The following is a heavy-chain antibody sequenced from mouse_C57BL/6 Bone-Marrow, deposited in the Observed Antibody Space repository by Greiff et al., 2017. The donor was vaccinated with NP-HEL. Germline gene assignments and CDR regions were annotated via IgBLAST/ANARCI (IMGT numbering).Heavy chain of an antibody. CDR2: IWTGGGT. V-gene: IGHV2-9-1*01. D-gene: IGHD1-1*01. Sequence: LQESGPGLVAPSQSLSITCTVSGFSLTSYAISWVRQPPGKGLEWLGVIWTGGGTNYNSALKSRLSISKDNSKSQVFLKMNSLQTDDTARYYCARSTVVPYYYAMDYWGQGTSVTVSS. CDR1: GFSLTSYA. J-gene: IGHJ4*01. CDR3: ARSTVVPYYYAMDY.